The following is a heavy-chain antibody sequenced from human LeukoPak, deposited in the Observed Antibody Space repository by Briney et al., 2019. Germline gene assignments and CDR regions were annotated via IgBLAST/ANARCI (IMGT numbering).Heavy chain of an antibody. CDR1: GGSISSYY. J-gene: IGHJ4*02. V-gene: IGHV4-59*08. D-gene: IGHD2-21*02. CDR2: ISDIGSI. CDR3: ARRVAMTARYYFDF. Sequence: SETLSLTCTVSGGSISSYYWSWIRQPPGKGLEWIAYISDIGSINYNPSLKSRVTISVDTSKNQFSLKLNSVTAADTAVYFCARRVAMTARYYFDFWGQGTLVTVSS.